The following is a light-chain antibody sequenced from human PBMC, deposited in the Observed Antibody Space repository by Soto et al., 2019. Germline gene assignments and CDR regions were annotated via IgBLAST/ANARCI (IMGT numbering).Light chain of an antibody. V-gene: IGKV1-33*01. CDR2: DAS. Sequence: IKMTQSPSSLSASVGDRVTITCQASQDISNYLNWYQQKPGKAPKLLIYDASNLETGVPSRFSGSGSGTDFTFTISSLQPEYIATYYCQQYDNPALTFGGGTKVDIK. CDR1: QDISNY. J-gene: IGKJ4*01. CDR3: QQYDNPALT.